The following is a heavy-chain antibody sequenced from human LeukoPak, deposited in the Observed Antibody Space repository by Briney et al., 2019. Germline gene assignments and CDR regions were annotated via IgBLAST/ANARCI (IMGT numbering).Heavy chain of an antibody. D-gene: IGHD4-17*01. Sequence: ASVKVSCKASGYTYTDYYLHWVRQAPGQGLEWMGRIIPILDIANYAQKFQGRVTITADKSTSTAYMELSSLRSEDTAVYYCARDLYGDYDYYYGMDVWGQGTTVTVSS. CDR3: ARDLYGDYDYYYGMDV. V-gene: IGHV1-69*04. J-gene: IGHJ6*02. CDR2: IIPILDIA. CDR1: GYTYTDYY.